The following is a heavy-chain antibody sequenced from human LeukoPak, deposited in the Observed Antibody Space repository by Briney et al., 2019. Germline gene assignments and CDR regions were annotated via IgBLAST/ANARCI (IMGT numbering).Heavy chain of an antibody. V-gene: IGHV3-30-3*01. CDR1: GFTFSSYA. CDR3: ARGKGFYYYGMDV. Sequence: GRSLRLSCAASGFTFSSYAMHWVRQAPGKGLELVAVISYDGSDKYYADSVKGRFTISRDNSKNTLYLQMNSLRAEDTAVYYCARGKGFYYYGMDVWGQGTTVTVSS. J-gene: IGHJ6*02. CDR2: ISYDGSDK.